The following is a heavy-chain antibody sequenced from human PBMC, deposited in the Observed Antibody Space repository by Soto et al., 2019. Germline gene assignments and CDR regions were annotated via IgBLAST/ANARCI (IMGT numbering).Heavy chain of an antibody. Sequence: PGESLKISCKGSGYSFTSYWIGWVRQMPGKGLEWMGIIYPGDSDTRYSPSFQGQVTISADKSISTAYLQWSSLKASDTAMYYCARFVNILTGYYYFDYWGQGTLVTVSS. D-gene: IGHD3-9*01. CDR3: ARFVNILTGYYYFDY. V-gene: IGHV5-51*01. J-gene: IGHJ4*02. CDR1: GYSFTSYW. CDR2: IYPGDSDT.